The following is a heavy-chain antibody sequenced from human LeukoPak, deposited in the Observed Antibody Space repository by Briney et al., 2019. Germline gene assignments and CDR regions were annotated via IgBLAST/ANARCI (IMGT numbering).Heavy chain of an antibody. CDR3: ARGPYSGDWHFDF. J-gene: IGHJ4*02. Sequence: ASVKVSCKASGYTFTEYYLNWVRQAPGQGLEWMGVINPSGGSTSYAQKFQGRVTMTRDTSTSTVSMELSSLRFEDTAVYYCARGPYSGDWHFDFWGQGTLVTVSS. CDR2: INPSGGST. CDR1: GYTFTEYY. V-gene: IGHV1-46*01. D-gene: IGHD6-19*01.